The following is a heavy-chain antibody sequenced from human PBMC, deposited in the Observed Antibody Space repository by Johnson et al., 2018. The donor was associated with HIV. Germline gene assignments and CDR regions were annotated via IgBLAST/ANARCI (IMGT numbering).Heavy chain of an antibody. CDR2: ISYDGSNK. CDR3: ARVGVSGYDLAAFDI. Sequence: QMQLVESGGGVVQPGRSLRLACAASAFTFSNYAMHWVRQAPGKGLEWVAVISYDGSNKYYADSVKGRFTISRDNSKNTLFLHMNSLRTEDTAIYYCARVGVSGYDLAAFDIWGRGTMVTVSS. D-gene: IGHD5-12*01. V-gene: IGHV3-30*04. CDR1: AFTFSNYA. J-gene: IGHJ3*02.